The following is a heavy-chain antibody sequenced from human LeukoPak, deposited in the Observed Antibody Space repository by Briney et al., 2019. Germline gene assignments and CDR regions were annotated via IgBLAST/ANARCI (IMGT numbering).Heavy chain of an antibody. CDR1: GYTLTELS. D-gene: IGHD1-1*01. CDR2: FDPEDGET. V-gene: IGHV1-24*01. CDR3: ATDMAGTSEFDY. Sequence: ASVTVSFKVSGYTLTELSMHWVRQAPGQGLEWMGGFDPEDGETIYAQKFQGRVTMTEDTSTDTAYMELSSLRSEDTAVYYCATDMAGTSEFDYWGQGTLVTVSS. J-gene: IGHJ4*02.